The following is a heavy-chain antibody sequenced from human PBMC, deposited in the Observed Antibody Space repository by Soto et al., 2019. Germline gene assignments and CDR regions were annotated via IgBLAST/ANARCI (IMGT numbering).Heavy chain of an antibody. D-gene: IGHD3-10*01. V-gene: IGHV4-59*08. CDR2: IYYSGST. CDR3: ARLIYGSGSYYFDY. J-gene: IGHJ4*02. Sequence: SETLSLTCTVSGVSISSYYWSWIRQPPGKGLEWIGYIYYSGSTNYNPSLKSRVTISVDTSKNQFSLKLSSVTAADTAVYYCARLIYGSGSYYFDYWGQGTLVTVSS. CDR1: GVSISSYY.